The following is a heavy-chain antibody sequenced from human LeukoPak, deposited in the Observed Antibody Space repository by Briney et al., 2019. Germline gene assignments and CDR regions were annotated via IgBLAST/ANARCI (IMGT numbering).Heavy chain of an antibody. D-gene: IGHD6-13*01. J-gene: IGHJ6*02. V-gene: IGHV3-33*08. CDR2: ICYDGSNK. CDR3: ARENCGLYSCSWYDYYYGMDV. CDR1: GFTFDDYA. Sequence: GGSLRLSCAASGFTFDDYAMHWVRQAPGKGLEWVAVICYDGSNKYYANSVKGRFTISRDNSKNTLYLQMNSLRAEDTAVYYCARENCGLYSCSWYDYYYGMDVWGQGTTVTVSS.